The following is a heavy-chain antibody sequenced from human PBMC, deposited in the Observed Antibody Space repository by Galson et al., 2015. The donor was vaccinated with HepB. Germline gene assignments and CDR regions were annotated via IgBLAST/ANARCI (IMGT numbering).Heavy chain of an antibody. CDR2: IRSTAYGGTT. D-gene: IGHD4-23*01. CDR3: TSSNSLAEYFQH. CDR1: GFTFGDYA. Sequence: SLRLSCAASGFTFGDYAINWFRQAPGKGLEWVGFIRSTAYGGTTGYAASVRGRFTISSDDSKSIAYLQMNSLITEDTALYYCTSSNSLAEYFQHWGQGTPVTVSS. J-gene: IGHJ1*01. V-gene: IGHV3-49*03.